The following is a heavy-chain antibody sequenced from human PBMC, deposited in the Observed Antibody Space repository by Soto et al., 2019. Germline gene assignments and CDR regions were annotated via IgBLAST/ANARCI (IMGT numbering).Heavy chain of an antibody. J-gene: IGHJ6*03. CDR2: MNPNSGNT. V-gene: IGHV1-8*01. CDR3: ARGYGDYKNYYYYMDV. Sequence: QVQLVQSGAEVKKPGASVKVSCKASGYTFTSYDINWVRQATGQGLEWMGWMNPNSGNTGYAQKFQGRVTMTRNTSIITAYMELSSLRSEDTAVYYCARGYGDYKNYYYYMDVWGKGTTVTVSS. D-gene: IGHD4-17*01. CDR1: GYTFTSYD.